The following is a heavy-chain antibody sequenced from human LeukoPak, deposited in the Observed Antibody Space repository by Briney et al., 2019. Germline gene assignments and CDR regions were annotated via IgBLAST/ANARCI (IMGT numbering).Heavy chain of an antibody. CDR1: GGSISSYY. V-gene: IGHV4-4*07. CDR2: IYTSGST. CDR3: AASIAVAGLDY. D-gene: IGHD6-19*01. J-gene: IGHJ4*02. Sequence: SETLSLTCTVSGGSISSYYWSWIRQPAGKGLEWIGRIYTSGSTNYNPSLKSRVTMSVDTSKNQFSLKLSSVTAADTAVYYCAASIAVAGLDYWGQETLLTVSS.